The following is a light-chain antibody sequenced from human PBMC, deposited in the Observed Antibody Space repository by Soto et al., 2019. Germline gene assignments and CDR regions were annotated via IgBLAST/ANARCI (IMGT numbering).Light chain of an antibody. CDR3: QQYGRSPAT. Sequence: EIVLTQSPDTLSLSPGERATLSCRASQSVSNNYLAWYQRKPGQTPRLLIYTASSRAAGVPDRFSGSGSGTDFTLTISRLEPGDFAVYYCQQYGRSPATFGQGTKVDIK. J-gene: IGKJ1*01. CDR2: TAS. CDR1: QSVSNNY. V-gene: IGKV3-20*01.